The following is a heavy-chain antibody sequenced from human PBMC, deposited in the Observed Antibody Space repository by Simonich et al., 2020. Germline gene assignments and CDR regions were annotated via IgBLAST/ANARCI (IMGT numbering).Heavy chain of an antibody. CDR1: GFTFDDYA. V-gene: IGHV3-9*01. CDR3: AKDVAAAGTEYFQH. CDR2: ISWKSGSI. D-gene: IGHD6-13*01. Sequence: EVQLVESGGGLVQPGRSLRLSCAASGFTFDDYAMHWVRKAPGKGLVWVSGISWKSGSIGYADSVKGRFTISRDNAKNSLYLQMNSLRAEDTALYYCAKDVAAAGTEYFQHWGQGTLVTVSS. J-gene: IGHJ1*01.